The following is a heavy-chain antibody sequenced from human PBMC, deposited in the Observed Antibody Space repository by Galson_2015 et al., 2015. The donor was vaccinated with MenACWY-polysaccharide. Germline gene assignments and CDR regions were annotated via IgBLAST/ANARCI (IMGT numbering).Heavy chain of an antibody. V-gene: IGHV3-30-3*01. CDR1: GFTFSSYA. D-gene: IGHD2-15*01. Sequence: SLRLSCAASGFTFSSYAMYWVRQAPGKGLQWVAVISFDGSNQYYADSVKGRFIISRDNSKNTLYLQMNSLRAEDTAVYYCARARVYCSGGSCYGDYYSGMDVWGQGTTVTVSS. CDR2: ISFDGSNQ. J-gene: IGHJ6*02. CDR3: ARARVYCSGGSCYGDYYSGMDV.